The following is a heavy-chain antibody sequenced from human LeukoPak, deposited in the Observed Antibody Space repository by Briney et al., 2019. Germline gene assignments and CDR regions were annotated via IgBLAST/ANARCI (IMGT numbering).Heavy chain of an antibody. D-gene: IGHD2-2*01. Sequence: PSETLSLTCAVYGESFSAYSWNWIRQSPGKGLEWIGEINHSGSSNYNPSLKSRVTISVDTSKNQTSKRQFSLKLNSVTAADTAVYYCTRERSTPGINWFDPWGQGTLVTVSS. CDR1: GESFSAYS. J-gene: IGHJ5*02. V-gene: IGHV4-34*01. CDR2: INHSGSS. CDR3: TRERSTPGINWFDP.